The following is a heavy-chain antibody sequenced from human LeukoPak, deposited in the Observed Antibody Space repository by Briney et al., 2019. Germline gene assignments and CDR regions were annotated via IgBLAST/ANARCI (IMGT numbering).Heavy chain of an antibody. J-gene: IGHJ4*02. CDR2: ITGRSDKT. D-gene: IGHD6-19*01. V-gene: IGHV3-23*01. CDR3: AKGGWLDD. CDR1: GFNFNKYD. Sequence: GGSLRLSCAASGFNFNKYDVTWARQAPGKGLEWVSTITGRSDKTYYTDSVKGRFVTSRDNSKDTLYLQMNSLRAEDTALYYCAKGGWLDDLGQGALVTVSS.